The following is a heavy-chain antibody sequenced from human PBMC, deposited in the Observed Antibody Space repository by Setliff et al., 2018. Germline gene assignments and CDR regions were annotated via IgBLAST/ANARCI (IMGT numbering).Heavy chain of an antibody. CDR3: SRLVRYCSKTTCQTASGAEL. J-gene: IGHJ4*02. D-gene: IGHD2-8*01. CDR2: ISVYTGNT. CDR1: GYAFMNFY. V-gene: IGHV1-18*04. Sequence: RASVKVSCKASGYAFMNFYMYWVRQAPGQGLEWMGWISVYTGNTNYAPKLQGRVTMTTDASTSTAYMELRGLTSDDTAVYYCSRLVRYCSKTTCQTASGAELWGQGTLVTVSS.